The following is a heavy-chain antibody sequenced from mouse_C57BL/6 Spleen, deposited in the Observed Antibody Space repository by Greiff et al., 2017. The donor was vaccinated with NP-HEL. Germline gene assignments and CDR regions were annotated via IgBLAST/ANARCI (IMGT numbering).Heavy chain of an antibody. J-gene: IGHJ4*01. CDR3: ARREFYAMDY. Sequence: QVQLQQPGAELVMPGASVKLSCKASGYTFTSYWMHWVKQRPGQGLEWIGEIDPSDSYTNYNQKFKGKSTLTVDKSSSTAYMQLSSLTSEDSAVYYCARREFYAMDYWGQGTSVTVSS. CDR2: IDPSDSYT. CDR1: GYTFTSYW. V-gene: IGHV1-69*01.